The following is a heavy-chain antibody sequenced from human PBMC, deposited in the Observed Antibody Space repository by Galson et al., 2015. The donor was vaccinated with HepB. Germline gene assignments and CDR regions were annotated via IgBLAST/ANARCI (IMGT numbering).Heavy chain of an antibody. Sequence: ETLSLTCTVSGGSISSYYWSWIRQPPGKGLEWIGYIYYSGSTNYNPSLKSRVTISVDTSKNQFSLKLSSVTAADTAVYYCARDMRYYDFWSGYPSVAGSAATRANYYYYGMDVWGQGTTVTVSS. J-gene: IGHJ6*02. CDR3: ARDMRYYDFWSGYPSVAGSAATRANYYYYGMDV. CDR1: GGSISSYY. V-gene: IGHV4-59*01. D-gene: IGHD3-3*01. CDR2: IYYSGST.